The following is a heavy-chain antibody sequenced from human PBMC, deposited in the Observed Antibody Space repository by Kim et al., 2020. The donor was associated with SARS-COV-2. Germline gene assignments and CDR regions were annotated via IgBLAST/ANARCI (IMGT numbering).Heavy chain of an antibody. D-gene: IGHD2-15*01. J-gene: IGHJ4*02. CDR3: ARQGLHIVVVVAARGHFDS. CDR1: GGSISSSSYY. Sequence: SETLSLTCTVSGGSISSSSYYWGWIRQPPGKGLEWIGSIYYSGSTYYNPSLKSRVTISVDTSKNQFSLKLSSVTAADTAVYYCARQGLHIVVVVAARGHFDSWGQGTMVTVSS. V-gene: IGHV4-39*01. CDR2: IYYSGST.